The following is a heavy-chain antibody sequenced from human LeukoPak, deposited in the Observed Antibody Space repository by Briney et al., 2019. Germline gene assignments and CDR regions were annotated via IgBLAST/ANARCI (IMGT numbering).Heavy chain of an antibody. V-gene: IGHV1-46*01. CDR2: MNPSGGST. CDR3: ARGSHCYDSSGYNYVNSFDI. J-gene: IGHJ3*02. Sequence: ASVKVSCKASGYTFTSYYMHWVRQAPGQGLEWMGIMNPSGGSTSYAQKFQDRVTITADKSTSTAYMELRSLRPEDTAVYFCARGSHCYDSSGYNYVNSFDIWGQGTMVTVSS. CDR1: GYTFTSYY. D-gene: IGHD3-22*01.